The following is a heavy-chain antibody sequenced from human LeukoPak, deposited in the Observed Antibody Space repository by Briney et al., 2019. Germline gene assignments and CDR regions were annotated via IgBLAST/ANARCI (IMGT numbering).Heavy chain of an antibody. CDR2: IKQDGSEK. D-gene: IGHD3-22*01. J-gene: IGHJ3*02. CDR1: GFTFSSYW. Sequence: PGGSLRLSCAASGFTFSSYWMSWVRQAPGKGLEWVANIKQDGSEKYYVDSVKGRFTISRDNAKNSLYLQMNSLRAEDTAVYYCATNYYDSSGYFSADAFDIWGQGTMVTVSS. CDR3: ATNYYDSSGYFSADAFDI. V-gene: IGHV3-7*01.